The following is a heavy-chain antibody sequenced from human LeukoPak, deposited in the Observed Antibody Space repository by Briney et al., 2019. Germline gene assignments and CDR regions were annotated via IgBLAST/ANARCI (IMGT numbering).Heavy chain of an antibody. D-gene: IGHD4-23*01. Sequence: AGGSLRLSCAASGFTFSSYSMNWVRQAPGKGLEWVSYISSSSSTMYYADSVKGRFTISRDNAKNSLYLQMNSLRAEDTAVYYCARVPGVTRYFDSWGQGILVTVSS. J-gene: IGHJ4*02. CDR1: GFTFSSYS. CDR2: ISSSSSTM. CDR3: ARVPGVTRYFDS. V-gene: IGHV3-48*01.